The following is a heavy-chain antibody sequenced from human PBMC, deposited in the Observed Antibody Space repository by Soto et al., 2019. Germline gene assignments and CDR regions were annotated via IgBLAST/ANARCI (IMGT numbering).Heavy chain of an antibody. Sequence: QVQLVESGGGVVQPGRSLRLSCVASGFTFRTYGMHWVRQAPGKGLEWVALIWYDGDSKWYADSVKGRFTISRDNSNNSLHLQMNRLRAEDTAVYYCARDRGFGEPSDYWGQGTLVSVSS. CDR2: IWYDGDSK. CDR1: GFTFRTYG. V-gene: IGHV3-33*01. J-gene: IGHJ4*02. D-gene: IGHD3-10*01. CDR3: ARDRGFGEPSDY.